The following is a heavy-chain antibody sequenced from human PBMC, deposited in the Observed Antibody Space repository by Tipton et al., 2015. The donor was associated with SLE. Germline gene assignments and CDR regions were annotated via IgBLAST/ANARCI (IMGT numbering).Heavy chain of an antibody. V-gene: IGHV4-34*01. CDR1: GGSFSGFY. D-gene: IGHD3-10*01. Sequence: TLSLTCAVYGGSFSGFYWSWIRQPPGKGRGWIGEINHSGSTNYNPSLKSRVTTSVDTSKNHFSLKLSSVTAADTAVYYCARRGIYGSGSYYPPFDYWGQGMLVIVSS. J-gene: IGHJ4*02. CDR2: INHSGST. CDR3: ARRGIYGSGSYYPPFDY.